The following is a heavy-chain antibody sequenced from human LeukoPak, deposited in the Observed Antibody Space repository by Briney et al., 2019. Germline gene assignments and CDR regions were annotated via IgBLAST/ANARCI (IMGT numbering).Heavy chain of an antibody. Sequence: SQTLSLTCAISGDSVSSNGASWNWIRQSPTRGLEWLGRTYYRSQQWHSDYAPSVKGRITLNPDTSKNQFSLQLNSVTPEDTAVYYCGRETDFGVVTNWGQGTLVTVSS. V-gene: IGHV6-1*01. D-gene: IGHD3-3*01. J-gene: IGHJ4*02. CDR2: TYYRSQQWHS. CDR1: GDSVSSNGAS. CDR3: GRETDFGVVTN.